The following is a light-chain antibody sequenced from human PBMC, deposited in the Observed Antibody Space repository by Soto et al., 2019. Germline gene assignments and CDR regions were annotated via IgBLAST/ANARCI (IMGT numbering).Light chain of an antibody. V-gene: IGKV1-5*03. CDR1: KTISSW. J-gene: IGKJ1*01. CDR2: KAS. CDR3: QHYNSDSEA. Sequence: DIQMTQSPSTLSGSVGDRVTITCRASKTISSWLAWYQQKPGKAPKLMIYKASTLTSGGASRFSGSGSWTEFTLTISTLQPDDFATSYCQHYNSDSEAFGQGTKV.